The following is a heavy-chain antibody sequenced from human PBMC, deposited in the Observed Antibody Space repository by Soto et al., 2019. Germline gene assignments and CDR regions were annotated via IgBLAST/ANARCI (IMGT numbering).Heavy chain of an antibody. Sequence: SETLSLTCTVSGGSISSGGYYWSWIRQHPGKGLEWIGYIYYSGSTYYNPSLKSRVTISVDTSKNQFSLKLSSVTAADTAVYYCARAVIVVPAAIFPSGAWFDPWGQGTLVTVSS. CDR2: IYYSGST. V-gene: IGHV4-31*03. CDR1: GGSISSGGYY. CDR3: ARAVIVVPAAIFPSGAWFDP. D-gene: IGHD2-2*01. J-gene: IGHJ5*02.